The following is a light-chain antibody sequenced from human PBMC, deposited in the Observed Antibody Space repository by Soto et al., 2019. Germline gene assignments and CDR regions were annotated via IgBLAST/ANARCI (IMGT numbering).Light chain of an antibody. Sequence: EIVLTQSPGPLSLSPGERATLSCRASEFLSSSYLVWYQQKPGQAPRLLIYAASRMATGIPDRFSGSGSATEYTLTINTLEPEDFAVYYCQQQGTFGQGTKLEIK. J-gene: IGKJ2*01. V-gene: IGKV3-20*01. CDR3: QQQGT. CDR2: AAS. CDR1: EFLSSSY.